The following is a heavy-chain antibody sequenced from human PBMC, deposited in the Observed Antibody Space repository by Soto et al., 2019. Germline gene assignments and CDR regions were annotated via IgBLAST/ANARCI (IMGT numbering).Heavy chain of an antibody. CDR2: IFYSGST. V-gene: IGHV4-59*08. J-gene: IGHJ4*02. CDR1: GGSISSLY. Sequence: SETLSLTCTVSGGSISSLYWNWIRQPPGKGLEWIGSIFYSGSTTYNPSLKSRVTISVDTSKTQFSLKLSSVTAADTAVYYCAALTGTTRVDYWGQGTLVTVSS. CDR3: AALTGTTRVDY. D-gene: IGHD1-20*01.